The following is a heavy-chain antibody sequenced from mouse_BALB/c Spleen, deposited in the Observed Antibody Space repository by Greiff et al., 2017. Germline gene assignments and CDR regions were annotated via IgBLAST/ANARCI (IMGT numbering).Heavy chain of an antibody. J-gene: IGHJ3*01. CDR3: AREGDYGPAWFAY. V-gene: IGHV1-31*01. D-gene: IGHD1-2*01. CDR2: INPYNGAT. Sequence: EVQLQQSGPELVKPGASVKISCKASGYSFTGYYMHWVKQSHVKSLEWIGRINPYNGATSYNQNFKDKASLTVDKSSSTAYMELHSLTSEDSAVYYCAREGDYGPAWFAYWGQGTLVTVSA. CDR1: GYSFTGYY.